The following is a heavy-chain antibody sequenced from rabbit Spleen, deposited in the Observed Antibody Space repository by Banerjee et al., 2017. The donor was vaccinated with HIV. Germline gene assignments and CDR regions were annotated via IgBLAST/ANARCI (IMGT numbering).Heavy chain of an antibody. CDR3: TRDSNAAFDL. V-gene: IGHV1S45*01. CDR2: INSNSGNT. J-gene: IGHJ4*01. CDR1: GFSFNNKYV. Sequence: EQLEESGGDLVKPEGSLTLTCTASGFSFNNKYVMCWVRQAPGKGLEWIACINSNSGNTVYANWAKGRFTISKTSSTTVSLQMTSLTAADTATYFCTRDSNAAFDLWGQGTLVTVS.